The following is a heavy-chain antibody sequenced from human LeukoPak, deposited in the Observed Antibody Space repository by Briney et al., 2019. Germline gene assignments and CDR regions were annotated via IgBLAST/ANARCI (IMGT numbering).Heavy chain of an antibody. D-gene: IGHD5-18*01. CDR3: ARDHLKADTAMFRFAFDY. Sequence: GGSLRLSCAASGFTFSSYAMHWVRQAPGKGLEWVAVISYDGSNKYYADSVKGRFTSSRDNSKNTLYLQMNSLRAEDTAVYYCARDHLKADTAMFRFAFDYWGQGTLVTVSS. V-gene: IGHV3-30*04. CDR2: ISYDGSNK. J-gene: IGHJ4*02. CDR1: GFTFSSYA.